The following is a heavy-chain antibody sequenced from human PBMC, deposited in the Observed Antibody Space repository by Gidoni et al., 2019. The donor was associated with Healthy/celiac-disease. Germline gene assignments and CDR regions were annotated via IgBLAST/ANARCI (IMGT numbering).Heavy chain of an antibody. CDR1: GGSISSYY. V-gene: IGHV4-59*01. J-gene: IGHJ5*02. D-gene: IGHD6-19*01. CDR2: IYYSGST. Sequence: QVQLQESGPGLVKPSETLSLTCTVSGGSISSYYWSWIRQPPGKGLEWIGYIYYSGSTNYHPSLKSRVTIAVDTSKNQFSLKRSSVTAADTAVYYWARGALAVAGYNWFDPWGQGTLVTVSS. CDR3: ARGALAVAGYNWFDP.